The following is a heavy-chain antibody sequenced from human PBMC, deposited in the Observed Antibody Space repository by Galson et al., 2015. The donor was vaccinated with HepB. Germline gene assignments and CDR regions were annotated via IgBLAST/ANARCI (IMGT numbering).Heavy chain of an antibody. V-gene: IGHV3-30*18. D-gene: IGHD1-26*01. J-gene: IGHJ4*02. CDR3: AKDHTKSGSYAY. CDR1: GFTFSSYG. CDR2: ISYDGSNK. Sequence: SLRLSCAASGFTFSSYGMHWVRQAPGKGLEWVAVISYDGSNKYYADSVKGRFTISRDNSKNTLYLQMNSLRAEDTAVYYCAKDHTKSGSYAYWGQGTLVTVSS.